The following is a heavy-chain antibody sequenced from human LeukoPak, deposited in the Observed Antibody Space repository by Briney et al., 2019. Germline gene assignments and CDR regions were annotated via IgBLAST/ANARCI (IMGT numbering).Heavy chain of an antibody. D-gene: IGHD2-15*01. CDR3: ARDQVGVVADDAFDI. CDR1: GGTFSSYA. V-gene: IGHV1-69*13. CDR2: IIPIFGTA. J-gene: IGHJ3*02. Sequence: GASVKVSCKASGGTFSSYAISWVRQAPGQGLEWMGGIIPIFGTANYAQKFQGRVTITADESTSTAYVELSSLRSEDTAVYYCARDQVGVVADDAFDIWGQGTMVTVSS.